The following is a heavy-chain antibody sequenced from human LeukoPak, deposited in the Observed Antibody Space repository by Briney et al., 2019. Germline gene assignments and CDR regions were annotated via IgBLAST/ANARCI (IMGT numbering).Heavy chain of an antibody. Sequence: ASVKVSCKASGYTFTGYYMHWVRQAPGQGLEWMGWINPNSGGTNYAQKFQGRVTMTRDTSISTAYMELSRLRSDDTAVYYCARDLGYCSSTSCRNWFDPWGQGTLVTVSA. CDR1: GYTFTGYY. CDR3: ARDLGYCSSTSCRNWFDP. J-gene: IGHJ5*02. CDR2: INPNSGGT. V-gene: IGHV1-2*02. D-gene: IGHD2-2*03.